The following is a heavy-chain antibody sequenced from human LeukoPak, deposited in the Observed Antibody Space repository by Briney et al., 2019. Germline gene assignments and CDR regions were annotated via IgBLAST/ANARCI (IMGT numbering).Heavy chain of an antibody. D-gene: IGHD2-2*01. V-gene: IGHV3-33*06. J-gene: IGHJ3*02. Sequence: GRSLRLSCAASGFTFSSCGMHWVRQAPGKGLEWVAVIWYDGSNKYYADSVKGRFTISRDNSKNTLYLQMNSLRAEDTAVYYCAKSQYQLSLGAFDIWGQGTMVTVSS. CDR1: GFTFSSCG. CDR3: AKSQYQLSLGAFDI. CDR2: IWYDGSNK.